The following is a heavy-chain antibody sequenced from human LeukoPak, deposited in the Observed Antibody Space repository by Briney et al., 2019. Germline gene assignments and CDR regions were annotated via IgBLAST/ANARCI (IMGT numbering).Heavy chain of an antibody. CDR1: GFTFSSYA. J-gene: IGHJ4*02. Sequence: GGSLRLSCAASGFTFSSYAMSWVRQAPGKGLEWVSSISGSGGSTHYADSVKGRFTISRDNSKNTLYLQMNSLRAEDTAVYYCAKAAPNSSGWYLGAFDYWGQGTLVTVSS. D-gene: IGHD6-19*01. CDR3: AKAAPNSSGWYLGAFDY. CDR2: ISGSGGST. V-gene: IGHV3-23*01.